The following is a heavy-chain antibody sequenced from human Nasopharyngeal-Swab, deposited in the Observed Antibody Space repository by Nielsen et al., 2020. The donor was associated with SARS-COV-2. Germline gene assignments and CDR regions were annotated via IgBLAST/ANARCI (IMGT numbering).Heavy chain of an antibody. J-gene: IGHJ4*02. V-gene: IGHV3-23*01. Sequence: GGSLRLSCAVSGFMFSDYAMSWVRQAPGKGLEWVSGITGNGERTFSVDSEKGRFTISRDNSKNMLFLQMNSLRAEDTAVYYCARRDYSDVSGYAPLFDYWGQGTLVTVSS. D-gene: IGHD3-22*01. CDR1: GFMFSDYA. CDR2: ITGNGERT. CDR3: ARRDYSDVSGYAPLFDY.